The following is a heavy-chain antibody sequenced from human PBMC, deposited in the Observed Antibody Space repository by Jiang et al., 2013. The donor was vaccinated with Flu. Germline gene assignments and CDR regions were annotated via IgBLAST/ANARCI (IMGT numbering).Heavy chain of an antibody. J-gene: IGHJ4*02. CDR3: ARVGSTVNRPPFDY. CDR1: GGSISSPNW. CDR2: IDHSGRT. D-gene: IGHD4-17*01. Sequence: GTLSLTCAVSGGSISSPNWWSWVRQPPGKGLEWIGEIDHSGRTNHNPSFKSRVIISVDESKNQFSLKLTSVTAADTAVYYCARVGSTVNRPPFDYWGQGTLVTVSS. V-gene: IGHV4-4*02.